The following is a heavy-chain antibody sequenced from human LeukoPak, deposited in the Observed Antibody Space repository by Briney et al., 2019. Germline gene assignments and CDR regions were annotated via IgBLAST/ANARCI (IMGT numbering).Heavy chain of an antibody. CDR1: GYTFTSYG. Sequence: ASVKVSCKASGYTFTSYGISWVRQAPGQGLEWMGWISAYNGNTNYAQKVQGRVTMTTDKSTSTAYMELRSLRSDDTAVYYCARDRGWGGAEYFQHWGQGTLVTVSS. D-gene: IGHD6-19*01. J-gene: IGHJ1*01. CDR2: ISAYNGNT. V-gene: IGHV1-18*01. CDR3: ARDRGWGGAEYFQH.